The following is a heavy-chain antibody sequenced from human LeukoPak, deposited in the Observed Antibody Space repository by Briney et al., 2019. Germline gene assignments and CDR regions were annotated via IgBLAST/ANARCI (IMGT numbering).Heavy chain of an antibody. D-gene: IGHD2-15*01. CDR2: TSADNGNT. Sequence: GASVKLSCKASGYTFTSYGISLVRQAPGQGLEWMGWTSADNGNTKYSQQKLQGRVTMTTGTSTSTAYMELRSLRSDDTAVYYCARCSGGSCYLPFDYWGQGTLVTVSS. CDR3: ARCSGGSCYLPFDY. J-gene: IGHJ4*02. CDR1: GYTFTSYG. V-gene: IGHV1-18*01.